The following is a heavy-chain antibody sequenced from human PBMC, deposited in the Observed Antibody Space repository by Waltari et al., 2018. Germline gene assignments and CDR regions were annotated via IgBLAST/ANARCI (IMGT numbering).Heavy chain of an antibody. CDR3: ARSVGYYYDSSGTLLGY. Sequence: QVQLVQSGAEVKKPGAPVKVSCKASGYTFTGYYMPWVRQAPGKGLEWMGRSNPNSGGTNYAQKFQGRVTMTRDTSISTAYMELSRLRSDDTAVYYCARSVGYYYDSSGTLLGYWGQGTLVTVSS. V-gene: IGHV1-2*06. CDR2: SNPNSGGT. CDR1: GYTFTGYY. D-gene: IGHD3-22*01. J-gene: IGHJ4*02.